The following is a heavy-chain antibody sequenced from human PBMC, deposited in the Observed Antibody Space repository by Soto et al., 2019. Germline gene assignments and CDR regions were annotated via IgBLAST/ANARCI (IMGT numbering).Heavy chain of an antibody. CDR2: MNPNSGNT. V-gene: IGHV1-8*01. Sequence: QVQLVQSGAEVKKPGASVKVSCKASGYTFTSYDINWVRQATGQGLEWMGWMNPNSGNTGYAQKFQGRVTMTRNTSRSTAYMALSSLRSEDTAVYYCARERTGTTSMDVWGQGTTVTVSS. CDR1: GYTFTSYD. D-gene: IGHD1-1*01. J-gene: IGHJ6*02. CDR3: ARERTGTTSMDV.